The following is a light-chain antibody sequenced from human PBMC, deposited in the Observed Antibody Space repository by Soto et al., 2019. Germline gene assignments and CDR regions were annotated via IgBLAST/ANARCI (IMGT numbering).Light chain of an antibody. V-gene: IGLV2-14*03. CDR2: NVY. CDR1: SSDIGIYNF. CDR3: NSYTSASTYV. Sequence: QSALTQPASVSGSPGQSITIFCTGTSSDIGIYNFVSWYQQHPGKAPKLMIYNVYSRPSGVSSRFSGSKSGNTASLTISWLQAEDEADYYCNSYTSASTYVFGTGTKGT. J-gene: IGLJ1*01.